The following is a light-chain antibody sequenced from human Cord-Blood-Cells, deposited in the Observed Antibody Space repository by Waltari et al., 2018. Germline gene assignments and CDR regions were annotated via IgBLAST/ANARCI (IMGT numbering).Light chain of an antibody. V-gene: IGKV1-39*01. CDR2: AAS. J-gene: IGKJ1*01. CDR1: QSISSY. Sequence: IQMTQSPSSLSASVGDRVTITCRASQSISSYLNWYQQKPGKAPKLLIYAASSLQSGVPSRFSGSGSGTDFTLTIISLQPEDFATYYCQQSYSTPPTFGQGTKVEIK. CDR3: QQSYSTPPT.